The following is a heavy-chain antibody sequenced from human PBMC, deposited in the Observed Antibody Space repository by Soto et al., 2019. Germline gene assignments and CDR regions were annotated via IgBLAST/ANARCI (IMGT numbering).Heavy chain of an antibody. CDR1: GGSISSYY. V-gene: IGHV4-59*01. CDR2: IYCSGST. CDR3: AREYSYGSYYFDY. J-gene: IGHJ4*02. Sequence: PSETLSLTCTVSGGSISSYYGSWIRQPPGKGLEWIGYIYCSGSTNYNPSLKSRVTISVDTSKNQFSLKLSSVTAADTAVYYCAREYSYGSYYFDYWGQGTLVTVSS. D-gene: IGHD5-18*01.